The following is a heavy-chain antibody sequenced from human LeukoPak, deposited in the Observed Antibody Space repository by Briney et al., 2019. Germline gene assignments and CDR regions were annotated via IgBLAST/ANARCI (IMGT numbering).Heavy chain of an antibody. CDR3: ARGTGGDY. D-gene: IGHD1-1*01. V-gene: IGHV3-48*03. CDR2: IHYSGTTT. CDR1: GFTLSSYE. Sequence: GGSLRLSCAASGFTLSSYEMNWVRQAPGKGLEWVSYIHYSGTTTYYADSVKGRFTIARDNAKNSLYLQMNSLRAEDTAIYYCARGTGGDYWGQGTLVTVSS. J-gene: IGHJ4*02.